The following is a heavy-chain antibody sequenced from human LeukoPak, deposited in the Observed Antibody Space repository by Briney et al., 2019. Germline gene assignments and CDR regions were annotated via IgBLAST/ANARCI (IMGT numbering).Heavy chain of an antibody. V-gene: IGHV3-7*01. J-gene: IGHJ6*02. D-gene: IGHD2-15*01. CDR1: GFTFTKYW. Sequence: GDSLRLSCAASGFTFTKYWMTWVRQAPGKGLEWVGNIKQDGSDKNYMDSVKGRFTISRDNTKNSVYLQMSSLRAEDTAVYYCAREWVVEDYYYGMDVWGQGTTVTVSS. CDR3: AREWVVEDYYYGMDV. CDR2: IKQDGSDK.